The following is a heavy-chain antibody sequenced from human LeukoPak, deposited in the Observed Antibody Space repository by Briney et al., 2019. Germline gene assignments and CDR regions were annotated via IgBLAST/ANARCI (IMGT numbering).Heavy chain of an antibody. CDR2: INPNSGGT. Sequence: ASMKVSCKASGYTFTGYYMHWVRQAPGQGLEWMGRINPNSGGTNYAQKFQGRVTMTRDTSISTAYMELSRLRSDDTAVYYCARGYCSGGTCYLVENWLDPWGQGTLVTVSS. CDR1: GYTFTGYY. J-gene: IGHJ5*02. V-gene: IGHV1-2*06. D-gene: IGHD2-15*01. CDR3: ARGYCSGGTCYLVENWLDP.